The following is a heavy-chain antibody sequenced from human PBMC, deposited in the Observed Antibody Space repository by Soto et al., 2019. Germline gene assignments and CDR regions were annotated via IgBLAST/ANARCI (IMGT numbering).Heavy chain of an antibody. CDR1: GFSLSTSGMC. D-gene: IGHD6-19*01. CDR2: IDWDDDK. J-gene: IGHJ5*02. V-gene: IGHV2-70*01. CDR3: ARAYTSGWSNNSFDP. Sequence: GYGPTLVNPTQTLTLPCTFSGFSLSTSGMCVSWIRQPPGKALEWLALIDWDDDKYYSTSLKTRLTISKDTSKNQVVLTMTNMDPVDTATYYCARAYTSGWSNNSFDPCCQGTFVSFSS.